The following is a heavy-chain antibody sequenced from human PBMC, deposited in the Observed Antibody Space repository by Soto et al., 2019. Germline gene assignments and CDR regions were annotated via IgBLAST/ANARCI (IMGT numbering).Heavy chain of an antibody. CDR2: IYGGGTT. D-gene: IGHD6-19*01. V-gene: IGHV3-53*01. J-gene: IGHJ4*02. CDR1: GFAVSSKY. Sequence: GGSLRLSCRASGFAVSSKYMTWVRQAPGKGLEWVSVIYGGGTTYYADSVKGRFTISRDTSKNTLYLQMNSLRAEDTAVYYCVQTTGWPGFDFWGQGTLVTVSS. CDR3: VQTTGWPGFDF.